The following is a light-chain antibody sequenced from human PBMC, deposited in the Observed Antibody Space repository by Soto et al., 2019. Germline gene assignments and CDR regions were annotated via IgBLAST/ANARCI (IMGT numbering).Light chain of an antibody. V-gene: IGKV1-9*01. J-gene: IGKJ5*01. Sequence: DIQITPSPSSLSASVGDRVTITCRASQSISSYLNWYQQKPGKAPKLLIYAASTLQSGVPSRFSGSGSGTDFTLTISSLQPEDFATYYCQQLNSYLTFGQGTRLEIK. CDR3: QQLNSYLT. CDR1: QSISSY. CDR2: AAS.